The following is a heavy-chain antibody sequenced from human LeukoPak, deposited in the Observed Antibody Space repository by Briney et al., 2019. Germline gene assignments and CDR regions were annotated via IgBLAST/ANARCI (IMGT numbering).Heavy chain of an antibody. Sequence: SETLSLTCTVSGGSISSGGYYWSWIRQPPGKGLEWIGYIYHSGSTYYNPSLKSRVTISVDRSKNQFSLKLSSVTAADTAVYYCASSGAFITISDYWGQGTLVTVSS. CDR3: ASSGAFITISDY. D-gene: IGHD3-3*01. CDR2: IYHSGST. CDR1: GGSISSGGYY. V-gene: IGHV4-30-2*01. J-gene: IGHJ4*02.